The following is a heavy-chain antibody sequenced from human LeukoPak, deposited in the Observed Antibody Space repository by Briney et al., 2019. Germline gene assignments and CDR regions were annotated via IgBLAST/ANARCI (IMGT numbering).Heavy chain of an antibody. CDR3: AKDATVATEYYYYYMDV. V-gene: IGHV3-23*01. CDR1: GFTFSSYA. J-gene: IGHJ6*03. D-gene: IGHD4-17*01. Sequence: GGSLRLSCAASGFTFSSYAMSWVRQAPGKGLEWVSAISGSGGSTYYADSVKGRFTISRDNSKNTLYLQMNSLRAEDTAVYYCAKDATVATEYYYYYMDVWGKGTTVTVSS. CDR2: ISGSGGST.